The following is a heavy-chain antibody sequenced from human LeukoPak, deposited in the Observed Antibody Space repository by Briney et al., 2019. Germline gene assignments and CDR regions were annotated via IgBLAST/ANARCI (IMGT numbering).Heavy chain of an antibody. CDR3: ASSYSSGWYGHTHSAFDI. D-gene: IGHD6-19*01. Sequence: GGSLRLSCAASGFTFSSYAMSWVRQAPGKGLEWVSAISGSGGSTYYADSVKGRFTISRDNSKNTLYLQMNSLRAEDTAVYYCASSYSSGWYGHTHSAFDIWGQGTMVTVSS. CDR2: ISGSGGST. J-gene: IGHJ3*02. V-gene: IGHV3-23*01. CDR1: GFTFSSYA.